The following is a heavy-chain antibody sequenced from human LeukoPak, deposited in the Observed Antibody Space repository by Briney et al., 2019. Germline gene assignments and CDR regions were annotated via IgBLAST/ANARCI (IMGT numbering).Heavy chain of an antibody. D-gene: IGHD6-6*01. Sequence: GGSLRLSCAASGFTFSDYYMSWIRQAPGKGLEWVSYISTGGSTIYYADSVRGRFTISSDNTKNSLFLQMNSLRVEDTAIYYCARDVGTSSNWYDPWGQGTLVTVSS. V-gene: IGHV3-11*04. CDR3: ARDVGTSSNWYDP. J-gene: IGHJ5*02. CDR2: ISTGGSTI. CDR1: GFTFSDYY.